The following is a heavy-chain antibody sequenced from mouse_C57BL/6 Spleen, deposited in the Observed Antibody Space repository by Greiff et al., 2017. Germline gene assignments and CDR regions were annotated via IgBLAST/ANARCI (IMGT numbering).Heavy chain of an antibody. Sequence: EVQLQESGPGLVKPSQSLSLTCSVTGYSITSGYYWNWIRQFPGNKLEWMGYISYDGSNNYNPSLKNRISITRDTSKNQFFLKLNSVTTEDTATYYCARDGTGDFDVWGTGTTVTVSS. J-gene: IGHJ1*03. CDR2: ISYDGSN. V-gene: IGHV3-6*01. CDR3: ARDGTGDFDV. D-gene: IGHD4-1*01. CDR1: GYSITSGYY.